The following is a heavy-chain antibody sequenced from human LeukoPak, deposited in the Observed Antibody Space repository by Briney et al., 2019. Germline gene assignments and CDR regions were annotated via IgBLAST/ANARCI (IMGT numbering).Heavy chain of an antibody. CDR2: INPNSGGT. CDR3: ARDPGYSGYDGVEDWFDP. V-gene: IGHV1-2*06. Sequence: ASVKVSCKASGYTFTGYYMHWVRQAPGQGLEWMGRINPNSGGTNYAQKFQGRVTMTRDTSISTAYMELSRLRSDDTAVYYCARDPGYSGYDGVEDWFDPWGQGTLVTVSS. D-gene: IGHD5-12*01. CDR1: GYTFTGYY. J-gene: IGHJ5*02.